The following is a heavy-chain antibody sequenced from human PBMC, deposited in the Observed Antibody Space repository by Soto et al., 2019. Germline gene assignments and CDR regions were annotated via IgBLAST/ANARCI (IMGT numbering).Heavy chain of an antibody. CDR3: ARLGGRYQALDY. Sequence: PSETLSLTCTVSGGSISSGGYYWSWIRQHPGKGLEWIGYIYYSGSTYFNPSLKSRITISVDTSKSQFSLELRSVPAADTAVYYCARLGGRYQALDYWGHGALVTVSS. V-gene: IGHV4-31*03. D-gene: IGHD2-15*01. CDR1: GGSISSGGYY. J-gene: IGHJ4*01. CDR2: IYYSGST.